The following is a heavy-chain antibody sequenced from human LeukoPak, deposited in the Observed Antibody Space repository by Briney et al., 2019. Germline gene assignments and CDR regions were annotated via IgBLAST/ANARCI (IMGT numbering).Heavy chain of an antibody. Sequence: GGSLRLSCAASGFTVSSNCMSWVRQAPGKGLEWVSVIYYSGSTYYADSVKGRFTISRDNSKNTLYLQMNSLRAEDTAVYYCARDGRGRIVGVDDYWGQGTLVTVSS. CDR1: GFTVSSNC. V-gene: IGHV3-53*01. CDR2: IYYSGST. CDR3: ARDGRGRIVGVDDY. J-gene: IGHJ4*02. D-gene: IGHD1-26*01.